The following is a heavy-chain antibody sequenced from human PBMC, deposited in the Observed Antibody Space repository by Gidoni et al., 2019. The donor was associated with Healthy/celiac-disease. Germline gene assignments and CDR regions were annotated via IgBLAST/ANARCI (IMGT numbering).Heavy chain of an antibody. CDR2: ISGSGGST. D-gene: IGHD3-10*01. V-gene: IGHV3-23*01. CDR1: GVTFSSYA. J-gene: IGHJ1*01. CDR3: AKDHGDYGSGSFQY. Sequence: EVQLLESGGGLVQHGGSLRLSCAPSGVTFSSYAMSWVRPAPGKGLEWVSAISGSGGSTYYADSVKGRFTISRDNSKNTLYLQMNSLRAEDTAVYYCAKDHGDYGSGSFQYWGQGTLVTVSS.